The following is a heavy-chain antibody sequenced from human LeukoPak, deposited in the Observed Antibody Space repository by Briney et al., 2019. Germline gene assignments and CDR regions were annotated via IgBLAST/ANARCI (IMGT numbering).Heavy chain of an antibody. CDR1: GFTFSSYA. CDR2: ISGSGGST. J-gene: IGHJ4*02. D-gene: IGHD3-3*01. V-gene: IGHV3-23*01. CDR3: AKVRELRFLEWSIAPDFDY. Sequence: PGGSLRLSCAASGFTFSSYAMSWVRQAPGKGLEWVSAISGSGGSTYYADSVKGRFTISRDNSKNTLYLQMNSLRAEDTAVYYCAKVRELRFLEWSIAPDFDYWGQGTLVTVSS.